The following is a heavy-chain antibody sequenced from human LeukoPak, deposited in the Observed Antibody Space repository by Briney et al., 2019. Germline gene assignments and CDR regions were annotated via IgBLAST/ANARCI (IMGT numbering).Heavy chain of an antibody. CDR2: ISWNGGST. D-gene: IGHD3-10*01. CDR1: GFTFDDYA. CDR3: ARDPYYYGSGSYYYGMDV. V-gene: IGHV3-9*01. Sequence: QPGRSLRLSCAASGFTFDDYAMHWVRQAPGKGLEWVSGISWNGGSTGYADSVKGRFTISRDNAKNSLYLQMNSLRAEDTALYHCARDPYYYGSGSYYYGMDVWGQGTTVTVSS. J-gene: IGHJ6*02.